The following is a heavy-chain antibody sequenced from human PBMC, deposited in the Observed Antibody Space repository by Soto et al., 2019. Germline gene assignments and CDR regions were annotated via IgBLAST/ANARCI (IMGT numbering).Heavy chain of an antibody. V-gene: IGHV3-23*01. CDR2: ISDSGGNT. Sequence: VQLLESGGGLVQPGGSLRLSCAASGFTFSTYAMSWVRQAPGKGLEWVSGISDSGGNTYYADAVKGRFTISRDNSKNTLFLQMNSLRAEDTAVYYCATRRDASYYYYGMDVWGQGTTVIVSS. CDR3: ATRRDASYYYYGMDV. CDR1: GFTFSTYA. J-gene: IGHJ6*02. D-gene: IGHD2-2*01.